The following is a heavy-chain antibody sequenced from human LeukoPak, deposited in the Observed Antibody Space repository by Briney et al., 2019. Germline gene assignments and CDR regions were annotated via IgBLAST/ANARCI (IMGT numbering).Heavy chain of an antibody. J-gene: IGHJ4*02. V-gene: IGHV3-23*01. Sequence: GGSLRLSCAASGFTFSSYAMSWVRQAPGKGLEWVSAISGSGGSTYHADSVKGRFTISRDNSRDTLYLQMNSLRAEDTAVYYCAKGYYDYVWGSYYFDYWGQGTLVTVSS. D-gene: IGHD3-16*01. CDR2: ISGSGGST. CDR1: GFTFSSYA. CDR3: AKGYYDYVWGSYYFDY.